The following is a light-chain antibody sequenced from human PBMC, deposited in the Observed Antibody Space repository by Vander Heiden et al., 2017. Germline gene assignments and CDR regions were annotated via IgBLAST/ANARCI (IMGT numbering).Light chain of an antibody. Sequence: HSVLPQPPLSSGTPGQRVTIACSGSSSNVGSNSVYWYQHLPGTAPKLLIYRDFQRPSGVPDRFSASKSGTSASLAISGLRSEDEAHYYCAAWDDSLSVVFGGGTKLTVL. CDR3: AAWDDSLSVV. J-gene: IGLJ2*01. CDR2: RDF. V-gene: IGLV1-47*01. CDR1: SSNVGSNS.